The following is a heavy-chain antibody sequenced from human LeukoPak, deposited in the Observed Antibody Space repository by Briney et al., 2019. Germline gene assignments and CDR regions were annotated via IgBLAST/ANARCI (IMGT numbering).Heavy chain of an antibody. Sequence: SETLSLTCTVSGFSITSDYYWGWVRQPPGKGLEWIGTIYHSGSTYYNPSLLGRVTISVDTSNNQFSLKLSSVTATDTAVYYCARGGPPFSFDYWGQGTLVTVSS. CDR2: IYHSGST. J-gene: IGHJ4*02. D-gene: IGHD3-16*01. CDR1: GFSITSDYY. CDR3: ARGGPPFSFDY. V-gene: IGHV4-38-2*02.